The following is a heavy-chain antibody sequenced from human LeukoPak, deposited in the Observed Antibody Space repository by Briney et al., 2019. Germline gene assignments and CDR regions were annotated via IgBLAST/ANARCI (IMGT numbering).Heavy chain of an antibody. CDR1: GVTFSSYS. CDR2: ISSRSTYI. D-gene: IGHD2-15*01. V-gene: IGHV3-21*01. J-gene: IGHJ3*02. Sequence: GGSLRLSCAASGVTFSSYSMNWVRQAPGKGLEWVSSISSRSTYIYYADSVKGRFTISRDNAKNSLYLQMNSLRAEDTAVYYCASGVVVVAAREAFDIWGQGTMVTVSS. CDR3: ASGVVVVAAREAFDI.